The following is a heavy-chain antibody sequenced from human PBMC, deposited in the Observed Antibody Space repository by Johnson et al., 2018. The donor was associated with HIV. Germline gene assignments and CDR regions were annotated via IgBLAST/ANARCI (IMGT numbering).Heavy chain of an antibody. CDR2: IYSDGSST. V-gene: IGHV3-74*02. J-gene: IGHJ3*01. CDR1: GYIFRNYW. Sequence: EVQLVESGGGLVQPGGSLRLSCAGSGYIFRNYWMHWVRQAPGKGLVWVARIYSDGSSTSYADSVKGRFTISRDNAKNTLYLQMNSLRAEDTAVYYCARAIAAAGSSLEDDAWGQGTMVTVSS. D-gene: IGHD6-13*01. CDR3: ARAIAAAGSSLEDDA.